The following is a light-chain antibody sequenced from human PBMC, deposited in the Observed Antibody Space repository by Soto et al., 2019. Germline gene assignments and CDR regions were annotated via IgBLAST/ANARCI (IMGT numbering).Light chain of an antibody. CDR1: QSVSSSY. CDR3: QHFGGTTFT. V-gene: IGKV3-20*01. Sequence: EIVLTQSPCTLSLSPGEGATLSCRAIQSVSSSYIAWYQQRPGQTPSLLIYGASTRATGIPDRFSGSGSGTHFTLTISRLEPGDFAVYYCQHFGGTTFTFGQGTRLEIK. CDR2: GAS. J-gene: IGKJ5*01.